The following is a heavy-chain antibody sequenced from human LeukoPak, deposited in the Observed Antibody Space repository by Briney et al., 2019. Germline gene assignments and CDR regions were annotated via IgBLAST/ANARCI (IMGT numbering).Heavy chain of an antibody. D-gene: IGHD2-2*01. CDR1: GFTFSSYA. V-gene: IGHV3-23*01. CDR2: ISGSGGST. CDR3: ARAPHGFVVVPAAIDY. Sequence: GGSLRLSCAASGFTFSSYAMSWVRQAPGKGLEWVSAISGSGGSTYYADSVKGRFTISRDNSKNTLYLQMNSLRAEDTAVYYCARAPHGFVVVPAAIDYWGQGTLVTVSS. J-gene: IGHJ4*02.